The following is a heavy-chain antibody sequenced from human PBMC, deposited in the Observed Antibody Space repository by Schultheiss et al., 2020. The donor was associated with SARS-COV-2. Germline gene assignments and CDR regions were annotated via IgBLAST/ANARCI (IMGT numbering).Heavy chain of an antibody. CDR2: IIPIFGTT. D-gene: IGHD5-12*01. J-gene: IGHJ4*02. V-gene: IGHV1-69*13. Sequence: SVKVSCKASGGTFSRYAISWVRQAPGQGLEWMGGIIPIFGTTNYAQKFQGRVTITADESTSTAYMELSSLRSEDTAVYYCARHTENSGQAPDYWGQGTLVTVSS. CDR1: GGTFSRYA. CDR3: ARHTENSGQAPDY.